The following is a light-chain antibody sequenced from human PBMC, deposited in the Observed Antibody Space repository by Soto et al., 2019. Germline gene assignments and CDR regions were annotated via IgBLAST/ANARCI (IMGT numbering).Light chain of an antibody. J-gene: IGKJ4*01. V-gene: IGKV3-20*01. Sequence: EIVLTQSPGTLSLSPGERATLSCRASQSVSSNYLAWYQQKPGQAPRLLIYGASSRATGIPDRLIGSGSGTDFTITISRLEPEEFSVYYCQQYGGSPRVTFGGGTKVEIK. CDR1: QSVSSNY. CDR3: QQYGGSPRVT. CDR2: GAS.